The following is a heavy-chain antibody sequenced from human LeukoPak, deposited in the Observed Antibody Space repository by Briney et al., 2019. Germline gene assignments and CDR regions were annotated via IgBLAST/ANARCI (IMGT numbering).Heavy chain of an antibody. CDR1: GGSISSYY. V-gene: IGHV4-59*01. CDR3: ARNQPGSSSSKRDYAYYYMDV. Sequence: SETLSLTCTVSGGSISSYYWSWIRQPPGKGLEWIGYIYYSGSTNYNPSLKSRVTISVDTSKNQFSLRLSSVTAADTAVYFCARNQPGSSSSKRDYAYYYMDVWGKGTTVTISS. CDR2: IYYSGST. D-gene: IGHD2-2*01. J-gene: IGHJ6*03.